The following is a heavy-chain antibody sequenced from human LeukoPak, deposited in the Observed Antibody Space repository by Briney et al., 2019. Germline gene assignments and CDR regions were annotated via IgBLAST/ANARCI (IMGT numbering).Heavy chain of an antibody. CDR3: ARTYYYDSSGYQAPYYFDY. CDR1: GGTFSSYA. V-gene: IGHV1-69*05. D-gene: IGHD3-22*01. J-gene: IGHJ4*02. Sequence: SVKVSCKASGGTFSSYAISWMRQAPGQGLEWMGGIIPIFGTANYAQKFQGRVTITTDESTSTAYMELSSLRSEDTAVYYCARTYYYDSSGYQAPYYFDYWGQGTLVTVSS. CDR2: IIPIFGTA.